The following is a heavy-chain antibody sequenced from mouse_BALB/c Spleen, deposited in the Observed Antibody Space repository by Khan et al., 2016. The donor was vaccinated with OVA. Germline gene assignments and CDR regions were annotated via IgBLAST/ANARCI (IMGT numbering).Heavy chain of an antibody. Sequence: QVQLKESGAELVKPGASVKMSCKASGYTFTTYGMHWVKQRPGQGLEWIGYINPTCGFTDYKQKFKDRSTLSADKSSSTAYLQLSSLATYDSAGYYCARDRIDYWGQGTTLTVSS. CDR1: GYTFTTYG. CDR3: ARDRIDY. J-gene: IGHJ2*01. V-gene: IGHV1-4*01. CDR2: INPTCGFT.